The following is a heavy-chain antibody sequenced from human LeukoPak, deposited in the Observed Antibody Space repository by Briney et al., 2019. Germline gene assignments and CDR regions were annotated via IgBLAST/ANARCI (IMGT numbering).Heavy chain of an antibody. CDR1: GFTVNRNY. CDR2: IYSGGTT. Sequence: GGSLRPSCAASGFTVNRNYMIWVRQAPGKGLECVSVIYSGGTTWYADSVKGRFTISRDTNTLYLQMNSLRAEDTAVYYCARKSDSLLVREGDCWGQGTLVTVSS. J-gene: IGHJ4*02. V-gene: IGHV3-66*01. D-gene: IGHD3-10*01. CDR3: ARKSDSLLVREGDC.